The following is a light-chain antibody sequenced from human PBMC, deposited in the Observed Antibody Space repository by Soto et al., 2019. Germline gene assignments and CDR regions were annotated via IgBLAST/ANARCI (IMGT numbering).Light chain of an antibody. V-gene: IGLV2-14*03. CDR3: NSYTTSNTFV. Sequence: QSVLTQPASVSGSPGQAMTVSCRGTSSDIGAHNFVSWYQQHPGKAPKLIIYEVINRPSGVSDRFSGSKSGNTASLTISGLQSEDEADYYCNSYTTSNTFVFGSGTKVTVL. CDR1: SSDIGAHNF. J-gene: IGLJ1*01. CDR2: EVI.